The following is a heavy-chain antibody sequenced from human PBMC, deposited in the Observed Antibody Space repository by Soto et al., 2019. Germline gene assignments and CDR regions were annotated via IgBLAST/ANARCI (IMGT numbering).Heavy chain of an antibody. D-gene: IGHD6-13*01. Sequence: PGGSLRLSCAASGFTFSSYWMNWVRQAPGKGLEWVARINQDGSEKSYVDSVRGRFTISRDNARNSLSLQVNSLRVEDSALYFCALAASSWERYGMDVWGQGTTVTVSS. V-gene: IGHV3-7*01. CDR2: INQDGSEK. J-gene: IGHJ6*02. CDR1: GFTFSSYW. CDR3: ALAASSWERYGMDV.